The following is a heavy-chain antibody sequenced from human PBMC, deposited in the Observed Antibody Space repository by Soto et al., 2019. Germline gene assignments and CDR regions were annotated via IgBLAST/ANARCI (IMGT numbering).Heavy chain of an antibody. J-gene: IGHJ6*02. CDR3: AKEEYSSSWSEDYYYGMDV. Sequence: GGSLRLSCAASGFTFSSYGMHWVRQAPGKGLEWVAVISYDGSNKYYADSVKGRFTISRDNSKNTLYLQMNSLRAEDTAVYYCAKEEYSSSWSEDYYYGMDVWGQGSTVTVSS. CDR2: ISYDGSNK. V-gene: IGHV3-30*18. CDR1: GFTFSSYG. D-gene: IGHD6-13*01.